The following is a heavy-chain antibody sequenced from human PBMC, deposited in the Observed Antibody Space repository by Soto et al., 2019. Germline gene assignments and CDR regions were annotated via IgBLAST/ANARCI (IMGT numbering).Heavy chain of an antibody. Sequence: QVQLQESGPGLVKPSQTLSLTCTVSGGSISSISSDDYYWSWIRQPPGKGLEWIGYIYYSGSTYDNPSLKSRVIISVDTSNKQFSLKLSSVTAADTAVYYCARGFTGTRAFDIWGQGTMVTVSS. CDR3: ARGFTGTRAFDI. CDR1: GGSISSISSDDYY. CDR2: IYYSGST. J-gene: IGHJ3*02. D-gene: IGHD1-1*01. V-gene: IGHV4-30-4*01.